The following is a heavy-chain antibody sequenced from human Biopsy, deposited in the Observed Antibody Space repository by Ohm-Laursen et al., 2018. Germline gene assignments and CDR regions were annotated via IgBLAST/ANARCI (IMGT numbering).Heavy chain of an antibody. J-gene: IGHJ3*02. D-gene: IGHD5/OR15-5a*01. CDR3: ARDLHARGRRRGSSTGTFDM. Sequence: SQTLSLTWAVSGGSLRDPITIYYWNWIRLSPDKGLEWIGSVYYTGTTNYNPSLKSRLTLSLDVDTSRDQLSLKLTSVTAADSAVYFCARDLHARGRRRGSSTGTFDMWGQGTVVTVSS. CDR2: VYYTGTT. V-gene: IGHV4-59*01. CDR1: GGSLRDPITIYY.